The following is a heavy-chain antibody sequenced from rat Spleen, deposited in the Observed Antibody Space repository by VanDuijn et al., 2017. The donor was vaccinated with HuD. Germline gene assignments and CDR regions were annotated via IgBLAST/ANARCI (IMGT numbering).Heavy chain of an antibody. CDR3: ARGRYWDYFDY. CDR2: IRGKANGYTT. D-gene: IGHD4-2*01. J-gene: IGHJ2*01. Sequence: EVKLLESGGGLVQPGGSMRLSCAASGFTFTDFYMNWIRQPAGKAPEWLAFIRGKANGYTTEYNPSVKGRFTISRDNTQNMVYLQVNTLRAEDTATYYCARGRYWDYFDYWGQGVMVTVSS. CDR1: GFTFTDFY. V-gene: IGHV7-7*01.